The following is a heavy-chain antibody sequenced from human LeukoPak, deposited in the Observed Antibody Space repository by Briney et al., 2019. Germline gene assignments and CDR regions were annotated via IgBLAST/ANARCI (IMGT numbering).Heavy chain of an antibody. V-gene: IGHV1-8*01. CDR3: ARYRGYYGSGSSDY. Sequence: ASVKVSCKASGYTFTSYDINWVRQATGQGLEWMGWMNPNSGNTGYAQKFQGRVTMTRNTSISTAYMELSSLRSEDTAAYYCARYRGYYGSGSSDYWGQGTLVTVSS. CDR2: MNPNSGNT. J-gene: IGHJ4*02. D-gene: IGHD3-10*01. CDR1: GYTFTSYD.